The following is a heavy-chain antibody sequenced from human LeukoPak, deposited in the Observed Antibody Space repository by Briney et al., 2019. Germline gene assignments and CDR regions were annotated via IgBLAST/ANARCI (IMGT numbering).Heavy chain of an antibody. V-gene: IGHV4-59*08. CDR3: ARHGGSGSYYNVGLNYYYYGMDV. J-gene: IGHJ6*02. CDR1: GGSISSYY. CDR2: IYYSGSN. Sequence: SETLSLTCTVSGGSISSYYWSWIRQPPGKGLEWIGCIYYSGSNNYNPSLKSRVTISVDTPKNQFSLKLSSVTAADTAVYYCARHGGSGSYYNVGLNYYYYGMDVWGQGTTVTVSS. D-gene: IGHD3-10*01.